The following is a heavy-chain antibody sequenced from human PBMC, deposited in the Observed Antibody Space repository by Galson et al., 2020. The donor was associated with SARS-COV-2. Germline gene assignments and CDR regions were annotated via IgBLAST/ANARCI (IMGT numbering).Heavy chain of an antibody. Sequence: TGGSLRLSCAASGFTFSHYDMHWVRQAPGKGLEWVTVMSYDGGNKSYADSVKGRFTISRDNSKNTLYLQMNSLRGEDTAVYYCASSGGLVVIYGMDAWGQGTTVTVSS. CDR2: MSYDGGNK. CDR3: ASSGGLVVIYGMDA. V-gene: IGHV3-30-3*01. CDR1: GFTFSHYD. J-gene: IGHJ6*02. D-gene: IGHD3-22*01.